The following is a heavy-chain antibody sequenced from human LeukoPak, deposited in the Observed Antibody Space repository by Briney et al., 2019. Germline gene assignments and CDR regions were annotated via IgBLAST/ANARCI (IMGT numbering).Heavy chain of an antibody. V-gene: IGHV1-2*02. J-gene: IGHJ5*02. CDR1: GYTFTGYY. CDR2: INPNSGGT. Sequence: ASVKVSCKASGYTFTGYYMHWVRQAPGQGLEWMGWINPNSGGTNYAQKFQGRVTMTRDTSISTAYMELSRLRSDDTAVYYCARDSVLFAKYDPWGQGTLVTVSS. D-gene: IGHD2-8*01. CDR3: ARDSVLFAKYDP.